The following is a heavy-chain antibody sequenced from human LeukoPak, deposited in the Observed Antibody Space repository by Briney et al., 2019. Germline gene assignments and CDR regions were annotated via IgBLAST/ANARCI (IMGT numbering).Heavy chain of an antibody. CDR3: ALCSLRYSSGSYVFDY. CDR1: GFTFGSYW. V-gene: IGHV3-74*01. CDR2: INSDGSST. J-gene: IGHJ4*02. Sequence: PGGSLRLSCAASGFTFGSYWMHWVRQVPGKGLAWVSRINSDGSSTSYADSVKGRFTISRDNTKNTLYLQMNSLRAEDTAVYYCALCSLRYSSGSYVFDYWGQGALVTVSS. D-gene: IGHD6-19*01.